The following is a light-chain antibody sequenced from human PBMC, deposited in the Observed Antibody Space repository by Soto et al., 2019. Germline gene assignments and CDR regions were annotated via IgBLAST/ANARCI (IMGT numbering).Light chain of an antibody. V-gene: IGKV3-20*01. Sequence: EIVLTQSPGTLSSSPGERATLSCRASQSISRNFLAWYQQQPGQAARLLIYGASSRASDIPDRFSSSGSGTDFTLIVSSLEPADFAVYFCQQHGKSPPTFGHGTKVEIK. CDR1: QSISRNF. CDR2: GAS. J-gene: IGKJ3*01. CDR3: QQHGKSPPT.